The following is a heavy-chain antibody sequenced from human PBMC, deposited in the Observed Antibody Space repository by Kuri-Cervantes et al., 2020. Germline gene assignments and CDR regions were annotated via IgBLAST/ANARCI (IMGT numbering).Heavy chain of an antibody. D-gene: IGHD6-19*01. CDR2: INPNSGGT. CDR3: AGAVAGRLGYYYYGMDV. V-gene: IGHV1-2*02. CDR1: GYTFTGYY. Sequence: ASVKVSCKASGYTFTGYYMHWVRQAPGQGLEWMGWINPNSGGTNYAQKFQGRVTMTRDTSISTAYMELSRLRSDDTAVYYYAGAVAGRLGYYYYGMDVWGQGTTVTVSS. J-gene: IGHJ6*02.